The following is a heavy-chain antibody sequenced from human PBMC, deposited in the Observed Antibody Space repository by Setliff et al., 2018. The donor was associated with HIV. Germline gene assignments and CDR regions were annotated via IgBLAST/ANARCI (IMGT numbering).Heavy chain of an antibody. Sequence: SETLSLTCAVYGGSFSGYYWSWIRQPPGKGLEWIGEINHSGSTNYNMSLWSRATISLDASGNQFSLELISVTAADTAVYYCAGGPGTTSIDYWAQGTLVTVSS. CDR3: AGGPGTTSIDY. J-gene: IGHJ4*02. V-gene: IGHV4-34*01. D-gene: IGHD1-26*01. CDR2: INHSGST. CDR1: GGSFSGYY.